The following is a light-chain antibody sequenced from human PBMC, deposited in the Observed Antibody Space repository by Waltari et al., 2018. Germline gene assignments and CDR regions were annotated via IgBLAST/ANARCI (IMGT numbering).Light chain of an antibody. J-gene: IGKJ1*01. CDR3: QHYVRLPVT. Sequence: EFVLTQSPGTLSLSPGERATLSCWASQSVGRSLAWYQQKRGQAPRLLIYGASTRATGVPDRFSGSGSGTDFSLTISRLEPEDFAVYYCQHYVRLPVTFGQGTKVEI. V-gene: IGKV3-20*01. CDR1: QSVGRS. CDR2: GAS.